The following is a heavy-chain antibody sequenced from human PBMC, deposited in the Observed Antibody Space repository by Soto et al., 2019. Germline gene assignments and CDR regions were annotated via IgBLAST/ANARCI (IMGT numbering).Heavy chain of an antibody. V-gene: IGHV1-3*01. Sequence: ASVKVSCKASGYSFTNHGIHWVRQAPGQRPEWMGWISAGNGQTKYSQRFQGRVTITRDTSASTAHMDLSSLTSEDTGVYYCARGSSRWENYYFYGLDVWGQGTTVTVSS. CDR3: ARGSSRWENYYFYGLDV. CDR2: ISAGNGQT. CDR1: GYSFTNHG. D-gene: IGHD6-13*01. J-gene: IGHJ6*02.